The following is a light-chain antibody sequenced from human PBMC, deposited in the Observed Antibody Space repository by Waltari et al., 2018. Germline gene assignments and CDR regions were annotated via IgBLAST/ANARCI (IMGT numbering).Light chain of an antibody. Sequence: DIQMTQSPSTLSASVGDRVTITCRASQSISNWLTWYQQRPGKAPKLLIYKASSLESGVPSRFSGSGSGTEFTLTITSLQPDDFVTYYCQLYNSYSYTFGQGTKLEIK. J-gene: IGKJ2*01. CDR1: QSISNW. CDR3: QLYNSYSYT. V-gene: IGKV1-5*03. CDR2: KAS.